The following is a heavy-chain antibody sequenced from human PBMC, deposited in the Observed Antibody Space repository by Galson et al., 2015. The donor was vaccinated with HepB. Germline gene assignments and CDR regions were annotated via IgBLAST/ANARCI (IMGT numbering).Heavy chain of an antibody. V-gene: IGHV4-34*01. J-gene: IGHJ5*02. Sequence: LSLTCAVYGGSFSGYYWSWIRQPPGKGLEWIGEINHSGSTNYNPSLKSRVTISVDTSKNQFSLKLSSVTAADTAVYYCARGRVFYYDSSGYHHWGQGTLVTVSS. D-gene: IGHD3-22*01. CDR3: ARGRVFYYDSSGYHH. CDR2: INHSGST. CDR1: GGSFSGYY.